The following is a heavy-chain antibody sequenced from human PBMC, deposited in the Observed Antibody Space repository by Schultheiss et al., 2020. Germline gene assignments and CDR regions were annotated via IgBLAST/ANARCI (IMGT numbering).Heavy chain of an antibody. D-gene: IGHD1-26*01. CDR1: GFTLSRYN. CDR3: ARESGIVGALDY. V-gene: IGHV3-48*01. CDR2: ISVRSDLI. J-gene: IGHJ4*02. Sequence: GASLRLSCAASGFTLSRYNMNWVRQAPGKGPEWISYISVRSDLIYYADSVKGRFTISRHNSKNTLYLQMNSLRAEDTAVYYCARESGIVGALDYWGQGTLVTASS.